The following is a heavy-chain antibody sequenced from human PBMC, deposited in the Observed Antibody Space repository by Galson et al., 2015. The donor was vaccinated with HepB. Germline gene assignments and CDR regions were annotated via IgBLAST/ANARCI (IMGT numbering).Heavy chain of an antibody. D-gene: IGHD3-10*01. CDR2: MNPNSGNT. J-gene: IGHJ6*02. CDR1: GYTFTSYD. CDR3: AREGEWFGENYYYGMDV. Sequence: SVKVSCKASGYTFTSYDINWVRQATGQGLEWMGWMNPNSGNTGYAQKFQGRVTMTRNTSISTAYMELSSLRSEDTAVYYCAREGEWFGENYYYGMDVWGQGTTVTVSS. V-gene: IGHV1-8*01.